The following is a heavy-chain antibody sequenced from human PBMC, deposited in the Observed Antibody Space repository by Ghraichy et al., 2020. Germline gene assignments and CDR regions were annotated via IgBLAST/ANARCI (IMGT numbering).Heavy chain of an antibody. J-gene: IGHJ4*02. CDR1: GFTFSSYA. Sequence: GGSLRLSCAASGFTFSSYAMHWVRRAPGKGLEWVAVISYDGSNKYYADSVKGRFTISRDNSKNTLYLQMNSLRAEDTAVYYCASVDYSNYEIDYWGQGTLVTVSS. V-gene: IGHV3-30-3*01. CDR3: ASVDYSNYEIDY. D-gene: IGHD4-11*01. CDR2: ISYDGSNK.